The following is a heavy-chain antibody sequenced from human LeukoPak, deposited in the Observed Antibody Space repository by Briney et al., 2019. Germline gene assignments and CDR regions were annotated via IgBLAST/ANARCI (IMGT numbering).Heavy chain of an antibody. D-gene: IGHD2-21*02. V-gene: IGHV3-7*01. CDR1: GFTFSNYW. CDR2: IKDFGSEK. Sequence: GGSLRLSCAASGFTFSNYWMSWVHQAPGKGLEWVANIKDFGSEKYYVDSVKGRFTIPRDNAKNSLYLQMNSLRAEDTALYYCVRTRVVVTAYFDYWGQGTLVTVSS. CDR3: VRTRVVVTAYFDY. J-gene: IGHJ4*02.